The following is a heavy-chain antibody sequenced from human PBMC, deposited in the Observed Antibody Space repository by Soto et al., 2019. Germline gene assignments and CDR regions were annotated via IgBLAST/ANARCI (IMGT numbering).Heavy chain of an antibody. J-gene: IGHJ6*02. Sequence: PSETLSLTCAVNGGSLSGYYWSWLRQSPGKGLEWIGEINHRGSSDYNPSLKSRVTLSIAASMYHVTLELTPVTAADTAVYYCPRSGNRNSLYCVHVLGQGNAVAVSS. CDR1: GGSLSGYY. D-gene: IGHD1-7*01. CDR2: INHRGSS. V-gene: IGHV4-34*01. CDR3: PRSGNRNSLYCVHV.